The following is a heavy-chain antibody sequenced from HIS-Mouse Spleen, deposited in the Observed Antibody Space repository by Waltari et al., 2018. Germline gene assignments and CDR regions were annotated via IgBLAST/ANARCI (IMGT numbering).Heavy chain of an antibody. CDR3: ARDSGSYSFWYFDL. Sequence: QVQLVQSGAEVKKPGSSVKFSCKASGGTFSSYAISWVRQAPGQGLEWMGGIIPSCGTANYAQRFQGRVTITAGESTSTAYMELSSLRSEDTDVYYCARDSGSYSFWYFDLWGRGTLVTVSS. D-gene: IGHD1-26*01. CDR1: GGTFSSYA. J-gene: IGHJ2*01. V-gene: IGHV1-69*01. CDR2: IIPSCGTA.